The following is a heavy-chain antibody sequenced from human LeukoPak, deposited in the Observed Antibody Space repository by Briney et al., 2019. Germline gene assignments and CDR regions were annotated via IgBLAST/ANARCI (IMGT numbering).Heavy chain of an antibody. CDR1: GYTFTGYY. CDR2: INPNSGRT. Sequence: GASVKVSCKASGYTFTGYYMSWVRQAPGQGLEWMGWINPNSGRTNYAHNFQGRVTLTRDPSISTAYMELTGLTSNDTGVYYCARTREYSSTWFFPPFDPWGQGTLVTVSS. D-gene: IGHD6-13*01. V-gene: IGHV1-2*02. CDR3: ARTREYSSTWFFPPFDP. J-gene: IGHJ5*02.